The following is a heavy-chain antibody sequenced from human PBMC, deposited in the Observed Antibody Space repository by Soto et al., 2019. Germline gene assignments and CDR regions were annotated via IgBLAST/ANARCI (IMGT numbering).Heavy chain of an antibody. V-gene: IGHV3-7*01. CDR2: INPDGSEK. CDR1: GFTFSSCW. CDR3: SRSLDS. J-gene: IGHJ4*02. Sequence: PVGSLRLSCAASGFTFSSCWMDWVRQAPGKGLEWVANINPDGSEKHYVDSVKGRFTISRDNAKNSLYLQMSSLTAEDSSLYYCSRSLDSWGQGTRVTVSS.